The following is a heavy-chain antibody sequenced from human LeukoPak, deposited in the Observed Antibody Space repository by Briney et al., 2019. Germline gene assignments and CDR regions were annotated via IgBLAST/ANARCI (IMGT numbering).Heavy chain of an antibody. CDR3: ARFRGELMDGFDF. D-gene: IGHD1-7*01. Sequence: GDSLKISCKGSGHTFSTDWIAWVRQMPGKGLEWIGVIYAGDADTRYSPSFQGQLTISADKSLNTAYLEWTNLKASDTAMYYCARFRGELMDGFDFWGQGTLVTVSS. V-gene: IGHV5-51*01. CDR2: IYAGDADT. CDR1: GHTFSTDW. J-gene: IGHJ4*02.